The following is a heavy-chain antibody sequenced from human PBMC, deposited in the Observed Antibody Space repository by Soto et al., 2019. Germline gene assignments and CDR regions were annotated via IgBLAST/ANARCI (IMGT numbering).Heavy chain of an antibody. CDR3: ARDRLPLVVVVMGWFDL. Sequence: GGSLRLSCAASGFSFRDYYMSWIRQAPGKGLEWISYISGSGNTIYYADSVKGRFIISRDNAKNSLFLQMNSLRADDTAVYYCARDRLPLVVVVMGWFDLLGKGTLVTV. V-gene: IGHV3-11*01. J-gene: IGHJ5*02. D-gene: IGHD3-22*01. CDR1: GFSFRDYY. CDR2: ISGSGNTI.